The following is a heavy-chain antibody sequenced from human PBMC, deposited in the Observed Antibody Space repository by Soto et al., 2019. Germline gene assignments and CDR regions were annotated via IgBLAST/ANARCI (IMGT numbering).Heavy chain of an antibody. Sequence: EVQVLESGGGVVQPGGSLRLSCAASGFTFTTYCMAWVRQAPGKGLEWVTAISGSGGRTDYADSVKGRFTISRDKSMNTLYLQMNSLRAEDTAVYYCAKDGRDYGGSGHGYFDLWGRGKRVTVSA. CDR2: ISGSGGRT. V-gene: IGHV3-23*01. J-gene: IGHJ2*01. D-gene: IGHD4-17*01. CDR1: GFTFTTYC. CDR3: AKDGRDYGGSGHGYFDL.